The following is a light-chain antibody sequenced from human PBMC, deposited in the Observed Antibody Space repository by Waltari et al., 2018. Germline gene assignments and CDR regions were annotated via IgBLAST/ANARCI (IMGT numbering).Light chain of an antibody. CDR3: SSYTSSSIPYV. V-gene: IGLV2-14*01. Sequence: QSALTQAASVSGSPGQSITISCTGTSSDVGGYNHVSLYQHHPGKAPKLIISEVSNRPSGVSYRCSGSKSGNTASLTISGLQAEDEADYYCSSYTSSSIPYVFGTGTKVTVL. CDR2: EVS. J-gene: IGLJ1*01. CDR1: SSDVGGYNH.